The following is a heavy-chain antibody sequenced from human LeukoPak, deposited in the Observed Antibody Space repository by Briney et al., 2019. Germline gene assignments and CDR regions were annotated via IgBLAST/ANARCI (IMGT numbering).Heavy chain of an antibody. J-gene: IGHJ4*02. CDR3: ASGPTGTEYDY. CDR1: GFTFSSYW. D-gene: IGHD1-1*01. V-gene: IGHV3-7*01. Sequence: GGSLRLSCAASGFTFSSYWMSWVRQAPGKGLEWVANIKQDGSEKYYVDSVKGRFTISRDNAKNSLYLQMNSLRAEDTAMYYCASGPTGTEYDYWGQGALVTVSS. CDR2: IKQDGSEK.